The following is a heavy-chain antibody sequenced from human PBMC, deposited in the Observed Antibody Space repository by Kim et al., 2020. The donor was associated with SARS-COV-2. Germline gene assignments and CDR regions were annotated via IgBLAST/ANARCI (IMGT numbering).Heavy chain of an antibody. Sequence: ASVKVSCKASGYTFTSYAMNWVRQAPGQGLEWMGWINTNTGNPTYAQGFTGRFVFSLDTSVSTAYLQISSLKAEDTAVYYCAREYGHNYDSSGYYYDYWGQGTLVTVSS. CDR3: AREYGHNYDSSGYYYDY. D-gene: IGHD3-22*01. CDR1: GYTFTSYA. CDR2: INTNTGNP. J-gene: IGHJ4*02. V-gene: IGHV7-4-1*02.